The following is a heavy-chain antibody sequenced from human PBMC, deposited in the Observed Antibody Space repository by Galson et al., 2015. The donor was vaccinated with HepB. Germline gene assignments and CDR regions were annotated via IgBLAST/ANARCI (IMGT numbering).Heavy chain of an antibody. CDR3: ARKTTVTNFDY. J-gene: IGHJ4*02. Sequence: SVKVSCKASGYTFTSYAMHWVRQAPGQRLEWMGWINAGNGNTKYSQKFQSRVTITRDTSASTAYMELSSLRSEDTAVYYCARKTTVTNFDYWGQGTLVTVSS. CDR1: GYTFTSYA. D-gene: IGHD4-11*01. V-gene: IGHV1-3*01. CDR2: INAGNGNT.